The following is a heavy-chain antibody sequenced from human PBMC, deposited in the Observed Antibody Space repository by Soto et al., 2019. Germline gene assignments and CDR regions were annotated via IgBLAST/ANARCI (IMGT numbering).Heavy chain of an antibody. CDR3: ASGATAFWSGYQNIYYYYYMDV. J-gene: IGHJ6*03. Sequence: GSLRLSCTVSGGSISSSSYYWGWIRQPPGKGLEWIGSIYYSGSTYYNPSLKSRDTISVDTSRTQFSLRLSYVTAADTAVYYCASGATAFWSGYQNIYYYYYMDVWGKGTTVTVSS. V-gene: IGHV4-39*01. CDR2: IYYSGST. CDR1: GGSISSSSYY. D-gene: IGHD3-3*01.